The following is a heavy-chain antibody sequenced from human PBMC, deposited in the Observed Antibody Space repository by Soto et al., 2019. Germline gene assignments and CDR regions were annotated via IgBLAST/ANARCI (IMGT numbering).Heavy chain of an antibody. J-gene: IGHJ5*02. V-gene: IGHV4-30-2*01. Sequence: SETLSLTCAVSGGSISSGGYSWSWIRQPPGKGLEWIGYIYHSGSTNYNPSLKSRVTISVDKSKNQFSLKLSSVTAADTAVYYCARKYNWNYIGGWFDPWGQGTLVTVSS. D-gene: IGHD1-7*01. CDR1: GGSISSGGYS. CDR2: IYHSGST. CDR3: ARKYNWNYIGGWFDP.